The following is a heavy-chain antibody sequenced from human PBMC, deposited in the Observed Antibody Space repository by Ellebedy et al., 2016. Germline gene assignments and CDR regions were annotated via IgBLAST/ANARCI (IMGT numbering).Heavy chain of an antibody. D-gene: IGHD1-1*01. CDR3: ATRGVLGILVS. J-gene: IGHJ4*02. CDR1: GFTFTSSA. V-gene: IGHV1-58*01. Sequence: SVKVSXXASGFTFTSSAVQWVRQARGQRLEWIGWIVVGSGNTNYAQKFQERVTITRDMSTSTAYMELSSLRSEDTAMYYCATRGVLGILVSWGQGTLVTVSS. CDR2: IVVGSGNT.